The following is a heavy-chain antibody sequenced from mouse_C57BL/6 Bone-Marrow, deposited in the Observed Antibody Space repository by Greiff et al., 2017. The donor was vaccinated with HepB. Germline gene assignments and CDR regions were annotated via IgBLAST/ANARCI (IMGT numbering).Heavy chain of an antibody. D-gene: IGHD2-4*01. V-gene: IGHV5-4*03. CDR2: ISDGGSYT. J-gene: IGHJ4*01. CDR1: GFTFSSYA. CDR3: ARGGYYDYLYYAMDY. Sequence: DVMLVESGGGLVKPGGSLKLSCAASGFTFSSYAMSWVRQTPEKRLEWVATISDGGSYTYYPDNVKGRFTISRDNAKNNLYLQMSHLKSEDTAMYYCARGGYYDYLYYAMDYWGQGTSVTVSS.